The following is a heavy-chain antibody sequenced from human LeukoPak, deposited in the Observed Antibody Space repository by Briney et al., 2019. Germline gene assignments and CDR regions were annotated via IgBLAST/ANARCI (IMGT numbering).Heavy chain of an antibody. Sequence: GGSLRLSCTASGFTFSSYWMHWVRQAPGKGLEYVSAISSNGGSTYYANSVKGRFTISRDNSKNTLYLQMGSLRAEDMAVYYCARGGIAANYWGQGTLVTVSS. CDR2: ISSNGGST. V-gene: IGHV3-64*01. CDR3: ARGGIAANY. CDR1: GFTFSSYW. D-gene: IGHD6-13*01. J-gene: IGHJ4*02.